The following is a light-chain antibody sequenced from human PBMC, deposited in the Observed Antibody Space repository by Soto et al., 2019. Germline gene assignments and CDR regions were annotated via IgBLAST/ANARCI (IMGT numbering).Light chain of an antibody. V-gene: IGKV3-20*01. CDR2: GAS. Sequence: ELVLTQSPGTLSLSPGERATLSCRASQSVSSSYLAWYQQNPGQAPRLLIYGASSRDTGIPDRFSGSGSGTAFTLTISRLEPEDFAVYYCQQYGSSPGFTFGPGTTVDIK. CDR3: QQYGSSPGFT. J-gene: IGKJ3*01. CDR1: QSVSSSY.